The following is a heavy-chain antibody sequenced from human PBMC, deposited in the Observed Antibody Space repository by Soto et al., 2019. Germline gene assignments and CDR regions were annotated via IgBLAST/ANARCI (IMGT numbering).Heavy chain of an antibody. CDR2: IHDSGNT. V-gene: IGHV4-30-4*01. D-gene: IGHD4-17*01. Sequence: VQLQESGPGRVTPSQTLSLTCTVFGGSVSIGDYLWSWIRQRPGKGLEWIGYIHDSGNTYYNPSLKSRVTISLDTSKNQFSLKVTSMTAADTAVYFCARARGGDSGDYASLFDRWGQGNLVTVSS. CDR1: GGSVSIGDYL. CDR3: ARARGGDSGDYASLFDR. J-gene: IGHJ5*02.